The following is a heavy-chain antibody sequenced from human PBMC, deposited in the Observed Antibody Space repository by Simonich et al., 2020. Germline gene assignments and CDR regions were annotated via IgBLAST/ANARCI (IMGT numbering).Heavy chain of an antibody. D-gene: IGHD2-15*01. V-gene: IGHV1-69*09. CDR2: IITILGIA. CDR1: GGTFSSYA. J-gene: IGHJ6*03. CDR3: ARGGLADRRIVYYYYMDV. Sequence: QVQLVQSGAEVKKPGSSVKVSCKASGGTFSSYAISWVRQAQGQGLEWMEGIITILGIANYAQKFQGRVTITADKSTSTAYMELSSLRSEDTAVYYCARGGLADRRIVYYYYMDVWGKGTTVTVSS.